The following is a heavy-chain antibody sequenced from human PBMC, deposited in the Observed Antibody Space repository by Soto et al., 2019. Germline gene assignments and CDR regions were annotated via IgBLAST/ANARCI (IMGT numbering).Heavy chain of an antibody. CDR3: ARDPLNCSSTSCYGY. V-gene: IGHV4-34*01. D-gene: IGHD2-2*01. CDR1: GGSFSGYY. Sequence: QVQLQQWGAGLLKPSETLSLTCAVYGGSFSGYYWRWIRQPPGKGLEWIGEINHRGSTNYNPSLKSRVTISVDTSKNQFSLKLSSVTAADTAVYYCARDPLNCSSTSCYGYWGQGTLVTVSS. CDR2: INHRGST. J-gene: IGHJ4*02.